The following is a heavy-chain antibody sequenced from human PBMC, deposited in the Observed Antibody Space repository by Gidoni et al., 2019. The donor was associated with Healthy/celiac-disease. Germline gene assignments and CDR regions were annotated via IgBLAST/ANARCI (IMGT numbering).Heavy chain of an antibody. Sequence: EVQLVETGGGLIQPGGSLRLSCAASGFTVSSNYMSWVRQAPGTGLEWVSVIYSGCSTYYADSVKGRFTISRDNSKNTLYLQMNSLRAEDTAVYYCARGGSDSSGWYEGNFDYWGQGTLVTVSS. CDR1: GFTVSSNY. CDR2: IYSGCST. CDR3: ARGGSDSSGWYEGNFDY. J-gene: IGHJ4*02. D-gene: IGHD6-19*01. V-gene: IGHV3-53*02.